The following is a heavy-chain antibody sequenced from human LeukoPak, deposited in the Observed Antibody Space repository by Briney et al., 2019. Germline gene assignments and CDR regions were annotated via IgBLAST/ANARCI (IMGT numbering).Heavy chain of an antibody. CDR3: ARVPHAMVRGVIITEFYFDY. CDR2: ISSSSNYI. Sequence: GGSLRLSCAASGLTFSSYSVNWVRQAPGKGLEWVSSISSSSNYIYYADSVRGRFTISRDNAKNSLYLQMNSLRAEDTAVYYCARVPHAMVRGVIITEFYFDYWGQGTLVTVSS. V-gene: IGHV3-21*01. D-gene: IGHD3-10*01. J-gene: IGHJ4*02. CDR1: GLTFSSYS.